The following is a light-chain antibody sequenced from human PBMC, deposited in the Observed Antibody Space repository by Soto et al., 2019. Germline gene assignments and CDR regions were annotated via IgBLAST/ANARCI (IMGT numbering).Light chain of an antibody. CDR2: DAF. V-gene: IGKV3-15*01. CDR1: QNVKTR. CDR3: QQYDEWPLT. Sequence: EKVMTQSPATLSVSPGERATLSCRASQNVKTRLAWYQQKPGQAPRLLIYDAFTRATGIPARFSGSASGTEFTLTISSLQSEDFAAYDCQQYDEWPLTFGGGTKVEIK. J-gene: IGKJ4*01.